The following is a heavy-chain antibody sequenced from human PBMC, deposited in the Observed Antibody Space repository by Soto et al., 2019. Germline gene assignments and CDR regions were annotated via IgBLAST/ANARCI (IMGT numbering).Heavy chain of an antibody. V-gene: IGHV3-33*01. J-gene: IGHJ5*02. CDR3: AREVGYCSSTSCYSWFDP. CDR2: IWYDGSNK. CDR1: GFTFSSYG. Sequence: QVQLVESGGGVVQPGRSLRLSCAASGFTFSSYGMHWVRQAPGKGLEWVAVIWYDGSNKYYADSVKGRFTISRDNSKNPLYLQMNSLRAEDTAVYYCAREVGYCSSTSCYSWFDPWGQGTLVTVSS. D-gene: IGHD2-2*01.